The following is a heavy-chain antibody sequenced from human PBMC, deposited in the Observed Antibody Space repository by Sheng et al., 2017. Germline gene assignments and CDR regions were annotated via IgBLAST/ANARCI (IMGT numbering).Heavy chain of an antibody. CDR3: ARKMHNNYDSLDY. CDR2: ISYDGSNK. V-gene: IGHV3-30*04. D-gene: IGHD3-22*01. CDR1: GFTFSSYA. J-gene: IGHJ4*02. Sequence: QVQLVESGGGVVQPGRSLRLSCAASGFTFSSYAMHWVRQAPGKGLEWVAVISYDGSNKYYADSVKGRFTISRDNSKNTLYLQMNSLRAEDTAVYYCARKMHNNYDSLDYWGQGTLVTVSS.